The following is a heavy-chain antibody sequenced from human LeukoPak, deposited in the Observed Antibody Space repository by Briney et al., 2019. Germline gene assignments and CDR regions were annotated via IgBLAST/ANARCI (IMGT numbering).Heavy chain of an antibody. CDR3: ARGAPRVGYAFDI. CDR2: ITGSTSYI. Sequence: PGGFLRLSCAASGFTFSDYYMSWIRQAPGKGLEWVSFITGSTSYIYYADSVKGRFTISRDNAKNSLYMQMSSLRAEDTAVYYCARGAPRVGYAFDIWGQGTMVTVSS. J-gene: IGHJ3*02. D-gene: IGHD1-26*01. V-gene: IGHV3-11*06. CDR1: GFTFSDYY.